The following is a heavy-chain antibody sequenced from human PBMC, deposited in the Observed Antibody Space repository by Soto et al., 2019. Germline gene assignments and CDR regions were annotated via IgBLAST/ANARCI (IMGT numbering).Heavy chain of an antibody. D-gene: IGHD3-10*01. V-gene: IGHV2-26*01. J-gene: IGHJ4*02. CDR3: ARNQRDSGSYYFDY. CDR2: IFSSDEK. CDR1: GFSLSNARMG. Sequence: QVTLKESGPVLVKPTETLTLTCTVSGFSLSNARMGVSWIRQPPGKALEWLAHIFSSDEKSYNTSLKSRLTISKDTSKSQVVLTMTNMDPLDTATYYCARNQRDSGSYYFDYWGQGTLVTVSS.